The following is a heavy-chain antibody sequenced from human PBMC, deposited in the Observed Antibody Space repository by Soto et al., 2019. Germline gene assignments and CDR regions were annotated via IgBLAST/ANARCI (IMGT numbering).Heavy chain of an antibody. Sequence: GGSLRLSCAASGFTFSSYAMSWVRQAPGKGLEWVSAISGSGGSTYYADSVKGRFTISRDNSKNTLYLQMNSLRAEDTAVYYCAKASLRFLEWLPDHDAIDIWGQGTMVTVSS. V-gene: IGHV3-23*01. J-gene: IGHJ3*02. CDR3: AKASLRFLEWLPDHDAIDI. CDR1: GFTFSSYA. D-gene: IGHD3-3*01. CDR2: ISGSGGST.